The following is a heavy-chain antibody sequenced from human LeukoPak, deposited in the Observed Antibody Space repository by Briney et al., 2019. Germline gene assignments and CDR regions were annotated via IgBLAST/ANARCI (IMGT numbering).Heavy chain of an antibody. CDR2: ISWDSGST. CDR1: GFTFDDYT. CDR3: AKPSDEGYYYDSSGYYPGDFQH. Sequence: PGRSLRLSCAASGFTFDDYTMHWVRQAPGKGLEWVSLISWDSGSTYYADSVKGRFTISRDNSKHSLYLQMNSLRTEDTALYYCAKPSDEGYYYDSSGYYPGDFQHWGQGTLVTVSS. J-gene: IGHJ1*01. V-gene: IGHV3-43*01. D-gene: IGHD3-22*01.